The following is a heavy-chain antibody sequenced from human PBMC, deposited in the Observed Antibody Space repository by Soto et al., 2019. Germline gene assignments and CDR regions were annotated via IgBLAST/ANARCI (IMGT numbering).Heavy chain of an antibody. CDR1: GFTFSSYA. CDR2: ISGSGGST. V-gene: IGHV3-23*01. D-gene: IGHD2-15*01. Sequence: GGSLRLSCAASGFTFSSYAMSWVRQAPGKGLEWVSAISGSGGSTYYADSVKGRFTISRDNSKKTLYLQMNSLRAEDTAVYYCAKQLAVVVAAPVDYWGQGTLVTVSS. CDR3: AKQLAVVVAAPVDY. J-gene: IGHJ4*02.